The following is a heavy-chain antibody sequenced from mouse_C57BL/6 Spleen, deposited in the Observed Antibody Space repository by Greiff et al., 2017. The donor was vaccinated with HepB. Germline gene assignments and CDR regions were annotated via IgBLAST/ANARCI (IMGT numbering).Heavy chain of an antibody. V-gene: IGHV1-26*01. CDR3: ARGDDYDDGGAMDY. Sequence: EVQLQQSGPELVKPGASVKISCKASGYTFTDYYMNWVKQSHGKSLEWIGDINPNNGGTSYNQKFKGKATLTVDKSSSTAYMELRSLTSEDSAVYYCARGDDYDDGGAMDYWGQGTSVTVSS. D-gene: IGHD2-4*01. CDR2: INPNNGGT. J-gene: IGHJ4*01. CDR1: GYTFTDYY.